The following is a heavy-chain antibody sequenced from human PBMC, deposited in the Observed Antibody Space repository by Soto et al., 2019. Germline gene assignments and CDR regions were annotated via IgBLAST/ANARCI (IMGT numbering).Heavy chain of an antibody. CDR1: GFTFSDHY. CDR2: IRNKAKSYTS. CDR3: TRVTKAGTTFFDS. V-gene: IGHV3-72*01. Sequence: PGGSLRLSCAASGFTFSDHYMDWVRQAPGKGLEWVGRIRNKAKSYTSAYAASVKGRLTFSRDDSKNSVYLQMNNLKIDDTAVYYCTRVTKAGTTFFDSWGQGIPVTVSS. J-gene: IGHJ4*02. D-gene: IGHD6-19*01.